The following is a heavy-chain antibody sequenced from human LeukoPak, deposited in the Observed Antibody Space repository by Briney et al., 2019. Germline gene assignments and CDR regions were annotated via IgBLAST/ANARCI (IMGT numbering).Heavy chain of an antibody. D-gene: IGHD1-26*01. CDR2: THSSGNT. J-gene: IGHJ3*02. V-gene: IGHV4-59*01. CDR3: ARGGSYLSAFDI. Sequence: SETLSLTCTVSGGPIISYYWSWIRQPPGKGLEWIAYTHSSGNTGYNPSLKSRVTISLDTSKNHFSLKVTSMTAADTGVYYCARGGSYLSAFDIWGQGTMVTVSS. CDR1: GGPIISYY.